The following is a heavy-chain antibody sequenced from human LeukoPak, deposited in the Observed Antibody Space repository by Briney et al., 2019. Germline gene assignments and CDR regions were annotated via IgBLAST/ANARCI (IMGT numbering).Heavy chain of an antibody. CDR1: GFTFSSYE. Sequence: GGSLRLSCAASGFTFSSYEMNWVRQAPGKGLEWVSYISSSGSTIYYADSVKGRFTISRDNAKNSLYLQMNSLKIEDTAIYYCARGSGYHLVSWGQGTLVTVSS. D-gene: IGHD5-12*01. CDR2: ISSSGSTI. J-gene: IGHJ5*02. V-gene: IGHV3-48*03. CDR3: ARGSGYHLVS.